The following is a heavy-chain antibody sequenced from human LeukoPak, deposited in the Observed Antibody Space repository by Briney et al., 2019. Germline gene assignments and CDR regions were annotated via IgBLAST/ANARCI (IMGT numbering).Heavy chain of an antibody. D-gene: IGHD4-17*01. CDR2: INSDGSTT. CDR3: AKNGDYFDY. CDR1: GFTFSSYW. J-gene: IGHJ4*02. V-gene: IGHV3-74*01. Sequence: GGSLRLSCVASGFTFSSYWMHWVRQAPGKGLVWVSRINSDGSTTTYADSVKGRFTISRDNAKNTLYLQMNSLRAEDTAVYYCAKNGDYFDYWGQGTLVTVSS.